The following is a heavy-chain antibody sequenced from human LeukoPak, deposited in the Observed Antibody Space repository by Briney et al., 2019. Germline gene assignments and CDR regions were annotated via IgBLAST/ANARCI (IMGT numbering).Heavy chain of an antibody. D-gene: IGHD5-18*01. CDR3: AKDRGYSYDPGDY. CDR2: ISGNGGST. V-gene: IGHV3-23*01. Sequence: GGSLRLSCEASGFTFSNYAMSWVRQAPGKGLEWVSGISGNGGSTYHADSVKGRFTISRDNSKNTLYLQMNSLRAEDTAVYYCAKDRGYSYDPGDYWGQGTLVTVSS. CDR1: GFTFSNYA. J-gene: IGHJ4*02.